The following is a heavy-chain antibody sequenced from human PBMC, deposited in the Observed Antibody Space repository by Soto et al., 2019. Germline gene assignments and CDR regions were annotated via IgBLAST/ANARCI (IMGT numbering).Heavy chain of an antibody. J-gene: IGHJ1*01. Sequence: GGSLRLSCAASGFIFSSYAMSWVRQAPGKGLEWVSAISGSGGSTYYADSVKGRFTISRDNSKNTLYLQMNSLRAEDTAVYYCAKFWEQWLPLNVDAYCGQGTLVTGSS. CDR2: ISGSGGST. D-gene: IGHD6-19*01. CDR1: GFIFSSYA. CDR3: AKFWEQWLPLNVDAY. V-gene: IGHV3-23*01.